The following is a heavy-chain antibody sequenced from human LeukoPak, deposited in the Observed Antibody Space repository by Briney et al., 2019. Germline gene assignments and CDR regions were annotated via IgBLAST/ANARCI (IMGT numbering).Heavy chain of an antibody. CDR1: GYTFTGYY. V-gene: IGHV1-2*02. CDR2: INPNSGST. CDR3: ARDHGGTTMFVGAFDI. Sequence: ASVKVSCKASGYTFTGYYMHWVRQAPGQGLEWMGWINPNSGSTNYAHNFQGRVTMTRDTSISTAYMELSSLRSDDTAVYYCARDHGGTTMFVGAFDIWGQGTMVTVSS. J-gene: IGHJ3*02. D-gene: IGHD3-3*01.